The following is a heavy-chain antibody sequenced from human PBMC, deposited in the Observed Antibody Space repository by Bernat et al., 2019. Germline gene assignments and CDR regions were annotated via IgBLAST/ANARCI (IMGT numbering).Heavy chain of an antibody. Sequence: QVQLQQWGAGLLKPSETLSLICAVNGGSFSGYYWTWIRQPPGKGLEWIGEISHSGSTSYNSSLKSRVTISVDTSNNQFSLKLTSVTAADTALYYCARGLPGPRLQHWGQGPLLPASP. CDR2: ISHSGST. V-gene: IGHV4-34*01. CDR3: ARGLPGPRLQH. CDR1: GGSFSGYY. J-gene: IGHJ1*01. D-gene: IGHD6-25*01.